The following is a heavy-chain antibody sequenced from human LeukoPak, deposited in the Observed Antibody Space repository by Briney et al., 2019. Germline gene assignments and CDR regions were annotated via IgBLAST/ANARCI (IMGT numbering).Heavy chain of an antibody. CDR1: GLTFRSYG. V-gene: IGHV3-33*01. J-gene: IGHJ3*02. D-gene: IGHD3-10*01. CDR2: IWYDGSNK. Sequence: GGSLRLSCEASGLTFRSYGMHWVRQAPGKGLEWVAVIWYDGSNKNYADSVKGRFTVSRDNSKNTLDLQMSSLRAEDTAVYYCAREQYGSDDALDIWGQGTLVTVSS. CDR3: AREQYGSDDALDI.